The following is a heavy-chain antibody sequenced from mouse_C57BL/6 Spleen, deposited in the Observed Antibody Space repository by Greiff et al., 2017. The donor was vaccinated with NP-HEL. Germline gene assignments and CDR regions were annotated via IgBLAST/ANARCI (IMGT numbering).Heavy chain of an antibody. CDR2: IHPNSGST. Sequence: QVQLQQPGAEPVKPGASVKLSCKASGYTFTSYWMHWVKQRPGQGLEWIGMIHPNSGSTNYNEKFKSKATLTVDKSSSTAYMQLSSLTSEDSAVYYCAREVYDYDEGAMDYWGQGTSVTVSS. CDR3: AREVYDYDEGAMDY. CDR1: GYTFTSYW. D-gene: IGHD2-4*01. J-gene: IGHJ4*01. V-gene: IGHV1-64*01.